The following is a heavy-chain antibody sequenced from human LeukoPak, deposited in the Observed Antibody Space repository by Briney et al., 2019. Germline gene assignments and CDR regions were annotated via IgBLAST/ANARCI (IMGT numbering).Heavy chain of an antibody. Sequence: PGGSLRLSCAASGFTFSSYWMSWVRQAPGKGLEWVAVISYDGSNKYYADFVKGRFTISRDNSKNTLYLQMNSLRAEDTAVYYCAKARAGTTGYFDYWGQGTLVTVSS. CDR1: GFTFSSYW. D-gene: IGHD1-7*01. CDR3: AKARAGTTGYFDY. J-gene: IGHJ4*02. CDR2: ISYDGSNK. V-gene: IGHV3-30*18.